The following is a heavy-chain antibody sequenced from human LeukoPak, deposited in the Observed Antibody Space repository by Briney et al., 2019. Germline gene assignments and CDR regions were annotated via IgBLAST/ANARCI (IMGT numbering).Heavy chain of an antibody. Sequence: PGGSLRLSCAASGFTFSSYDMSWVRQAPGKGLEWVSASGGDGGSTYADSVKGRFTISRDNSKNTPYLQMNSLRAEDTATYYCAKALNYWYFDLWGRGNVVTVSS. V-gene: IGHV3-23*01. J-gene: IGHJ2*01. CDR1: GFTFSSYD. CDR3: AKALNYWYFDL. CDR2: SGGDGGST.